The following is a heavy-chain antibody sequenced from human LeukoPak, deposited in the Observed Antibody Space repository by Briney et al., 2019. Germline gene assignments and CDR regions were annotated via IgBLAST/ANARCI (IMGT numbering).Heavy chain of an antibody. D-gene: IGHD3-16*01. CDR3: AREMPGGWFDY. CDR1: GYTFTGYY. V-gene: IGHV1-2*06. Sequence: GASVKVSCKASGYTFTGYYMHWVRQAPGQGLEWMGRINPNSGGTNYAQKFQGRVTMTRDTSISTAYMELSRLRSDDTAVYYFAREMPGGWFDYWGKETLVTVSA. CDR2: INPNSGGT. J-gene: IGHJ4*02.